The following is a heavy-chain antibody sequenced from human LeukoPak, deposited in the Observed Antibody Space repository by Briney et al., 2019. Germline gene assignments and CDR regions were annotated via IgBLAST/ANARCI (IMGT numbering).Heavy chain of an antibody. CDR2: INHSGST. CDR1: GVSFTGYY. V-gene: IGHV4-34*01. J-gene: IGHJ5*01. CDR3: ARGRAAAGERWFDY. D-gene: IGHD6-13*01. Sequence: SQTLSLTRAVYGVSFTGYYCGWVRQPPRKGLEWIGEINHSGSTNYNPSLKSRVTISVDTSKNQFYLKLRSVTAADTAVYYCARGRAAAGERWFDYWGQGTLVTVSS.